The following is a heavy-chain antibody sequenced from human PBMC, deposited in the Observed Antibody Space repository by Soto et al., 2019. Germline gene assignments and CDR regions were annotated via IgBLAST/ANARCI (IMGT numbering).Heavy chain of an antibody. CDR2: SIPIFGTA. J-gene: IGHJ4*02. D-gene: IGHD6-19*01. CDR3: ARETSGAVAAKSQYFDY. Sequence: QVQLVQSGAEVKKPGSSVKVSCKASGGTFSSYAISWVRQAPGQGLEWMGGSIPIFGTANYAQKFQGRVTITADESTGTAYMELSSLRSEDTAVYYCARETSGAVAAKSQYFDYWGQGTLVTVSS. CDR1: GGTFSSYA. V-gene: IGHV1-69*01.